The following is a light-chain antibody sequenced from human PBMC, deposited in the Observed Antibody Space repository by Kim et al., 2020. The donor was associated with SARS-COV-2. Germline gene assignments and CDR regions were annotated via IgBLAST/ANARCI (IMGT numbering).Light chain of an antibody. CDR2: DAS. CDR1: HSVSSN. V-gene: IGKV3-15*01. CDR3: QQYNNWPRT. Sequence: VSPAEESTPSYCASHSVSSNYCWYQQRHGHPPRLLIYDASSRTTSIPARFIGGGSASEFTPTIISLQSEDYSVYYCQQYNNWPRTFGQGTKVDIK. J-gene: IGKJ1*01.